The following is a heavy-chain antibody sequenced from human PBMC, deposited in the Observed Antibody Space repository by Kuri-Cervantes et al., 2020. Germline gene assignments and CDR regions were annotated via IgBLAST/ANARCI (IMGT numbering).Heavy chain of an antibody. CDR1: GYTFTGYY. CDR2: INPNSGGT. J-gene: IGHJ4*02. Sequence: ASVKVSCKVSGYTFTGYYMHWVRQAPGQGLEWMGWINPNSGGTNYAQKFQGRVTMTRDTSISTAYMELSRLRSDDTAVYYCARDPYYYDSSGYYYRPPFDYWGQGTLVTVSS. CDR3: ARDPYYYDSSGYYYRPPFDY. D-gene: IGHD3-22*01. V-gene: IGHV1-2*02.